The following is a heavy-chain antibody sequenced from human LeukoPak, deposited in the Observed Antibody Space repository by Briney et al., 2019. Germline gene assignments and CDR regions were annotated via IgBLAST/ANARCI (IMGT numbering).Heavy chain of an antibody. CDR1: GFTFSNYW. V-gene: IGHV3-7*03. D-gene: IGHD2-21*02. CDR3: ARVWESYCGGDCYIPRVPYYYYMDV. Sequence: GGSLRLSCAASGFTFSNYWMNWVRQAPGKGLEWVANIKQDGSETYYVDSVKGRFTISRDNAKNSLYLQMNSLRSDDTAVYYCARVWESYCGGDCYIPRVPYYYYMDVWGKGTTVTVSS. J-gene: IGHJ6*03. CDR2: IKQDGSET.